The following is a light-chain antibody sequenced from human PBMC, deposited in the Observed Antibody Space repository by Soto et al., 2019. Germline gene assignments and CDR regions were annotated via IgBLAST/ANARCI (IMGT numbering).Light chain of an antibody. CDR3: HQFFITPWT. J-gene: IGKJ1*01. Sequence: DIVLTQFPESLTVSPGERVTINCDSSQSVLYRANNRSHLAWFQQRPGQPPKLLIFWASFREPGVPARFSGSGSGTHFTLTISSLQAEDVAVYHCHQFFITPWTFGQGTRVEIK. CDR2: WAS. CDR1: QSVLYRANNRSH. V-gene: IGKV4-1*01.